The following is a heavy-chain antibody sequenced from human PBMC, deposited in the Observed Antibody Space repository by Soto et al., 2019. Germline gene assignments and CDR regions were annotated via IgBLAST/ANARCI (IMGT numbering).Heavy chain of an antibody. V-gene: IGHV1-18*01. Sequence: GASVEVSCKASGYTFARYGISWVRQSPGQGLEWMGWISAYNGNTNYTQKLQGRVTMTTDTSTSTAYMELRSLRSDDTAVYYCARDLYGDYGYYYYGMDVWGQGTTVTVSS. CDR3: ARDLYGDYGYYYYGMDV. CDR1: GYTFARYG. CDR2: ISAYNGNT. D-gene: IGHD4-17*01. J-gene: IGHJ6*02.